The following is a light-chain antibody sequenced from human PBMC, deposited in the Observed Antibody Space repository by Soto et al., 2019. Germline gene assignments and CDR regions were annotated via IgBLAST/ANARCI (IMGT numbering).Light chain of an antibody. CDR2: ASS. Sequence: DIQMTQSPSSLSASVGDRVTISCRASQRISNYLNWYQHKLGKAPKLLIYASSTLQSGVPSRFSGSGSGTDFTLTISSLRPEDFAVYYCQQYGSSPWTFGQGTKVDIK. CDR3: QQYGSSPWT. CDR1: QRISNY. J-gene: IGKJ1*01. V-gene: IGKV1-39*01.